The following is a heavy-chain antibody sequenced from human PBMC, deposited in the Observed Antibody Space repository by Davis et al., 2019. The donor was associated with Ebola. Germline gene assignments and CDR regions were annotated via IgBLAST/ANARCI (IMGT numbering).Heavy chain of an antibody. CDR3: AKDGQWELLVYYYYGMDV. J-gene: IGHJ6*02. CDR1: ASTFTSYG. V-gene: IGHV3-30*18. CDR2: ISYNGVEK. Sequence: PGGSLRLSCVGSASTFTSYGMHWVRQAPGKGLEWVALISYNGVEKHYADSVKGRFTISRDNSKKTVDLQMNSLTTEDTAVYYCAKDGQWELLVYYYYGMDVWGQGTTVTVSS. D-gene: IGHD3-22*01.